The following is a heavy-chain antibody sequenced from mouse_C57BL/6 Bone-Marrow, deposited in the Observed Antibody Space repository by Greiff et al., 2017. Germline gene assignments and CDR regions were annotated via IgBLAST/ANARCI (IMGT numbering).Heavy chain of an antibody. Sequence: VQLQQSGAELVRPGASVKLSCKASGYTFTDYYINWVKQRPGQGLEWIARIYPGSGNTYYNEKFKGKATLTAEKSSSTAYMQLSSLTSEDSAVYFCARSLYDGYYVWYFDVWGTGTTVTVSS. CDR1: GYTFTDYY. J-gene: IGHJ1*03. D-gene: IGHD2-3*01. CDR3: ARSLYDGYYVWYFDV. CDR2: IYPGSGNT. V-gene: IGHV1-76*01.